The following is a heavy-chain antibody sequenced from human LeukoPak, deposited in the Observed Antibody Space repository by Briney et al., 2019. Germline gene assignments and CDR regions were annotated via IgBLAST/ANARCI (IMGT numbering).Heavy chain of an antibody. Sequence: PGGSRGLSWPPSGSTFSSYAMTWARLPPGKGLEWVSGITGSGGSTYYADSVKGRFTISRDNSKNTLYLQMDSLRAEDTAVYYCAKDNDFWSGSFDYWGQGTLVTVSS. D-gene: IGHD3-3*01. CDR1: GSTFSSYA. CDR3: AKDNDFWSGSFDY. CDR2: ITGSGGST. J-gene: IGHJ4*02. V-gene: IGHV3-23*01.